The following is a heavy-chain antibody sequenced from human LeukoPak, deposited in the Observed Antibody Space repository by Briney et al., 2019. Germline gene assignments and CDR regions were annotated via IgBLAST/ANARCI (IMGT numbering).Heavy chain of an antibody. CDR3: ARGTLYSGWSYYLDY. J-gene: IGHJ4*02. CDR1: GGSFSGYY. D-gene: IGHD6-19*01. CDR2: INHSGST. V-gene: IGHV4-34*01. Sequence: SETLSLTCAVYGGSFSGYYWSWIRQPPGKGLEWIGEINHSGSTNYNPSLKSRVTISVDTSKNQFSLKLSSVTAADTAVYYCARGTLYSGWSYYLDYWAQGTLVTVSS.